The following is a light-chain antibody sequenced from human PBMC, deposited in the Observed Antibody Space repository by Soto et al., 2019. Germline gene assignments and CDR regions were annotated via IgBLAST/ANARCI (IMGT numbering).Light chain of an antibody. CDR1: SRDVAVYGY. Sequence: QSVLTQPRSVSGSPGQSVTVSCTGTSRDVAVYGYVSWFQQHPGKAPQLLIYDVTKRPSGVPDRFSGSKSGNTAALTISGLQAEDEAEYFCSSYAGSYTWIFGSGTKVTVL. CDR3: SSYAGSYTWI. CDR2: DVT. V-gene: IGLV2-11*01. J-gene: IGLJ1*01.